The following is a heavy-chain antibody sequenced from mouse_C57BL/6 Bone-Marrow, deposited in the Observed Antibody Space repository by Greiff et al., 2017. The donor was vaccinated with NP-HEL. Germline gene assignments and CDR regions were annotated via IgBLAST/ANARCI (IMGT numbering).Heavy chain of an antibody. CDR1: GYTFTSYW. CDR3: ARGYYSNWYFDV. J-gene: IGHJ1*03. V-gene: IGHV1-52*01. D-gene: IGHD2-5*01. CDR2: IDPSDSET. Sequence: QVQLQQPGAELVRPGSSVKLSCKASGYTFTSYWMHWVKQRPIQGLEWIGNIDPSDSETHYNQKFKDKATLTVDKSSSTAYMQLSSLTSEDSAVYYCARGYYSNWYFDVWGTGTTVTVSS.